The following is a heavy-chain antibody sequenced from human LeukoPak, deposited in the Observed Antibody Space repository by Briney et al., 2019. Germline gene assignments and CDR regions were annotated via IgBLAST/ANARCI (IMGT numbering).Heavy chain of an antibody. Sequence: GGSLRLSCAASGFTVSSNYMSWVRQAPGKGLEGVSVIYSGGSTYYADSVKGRFTISRDNSKNTLYLQMNSLRAEDTAVYYCARVGQQLPTLFGPWGQGTLVTVSS. CDR1: GFTVSSNY. CDR2: IYSGGST. J-gene: IGHJ5*02. D-gene: IGHD6-13*01. V-gene: IGHV3-53*01. CDR3: ARVGQQLPTLFGP.